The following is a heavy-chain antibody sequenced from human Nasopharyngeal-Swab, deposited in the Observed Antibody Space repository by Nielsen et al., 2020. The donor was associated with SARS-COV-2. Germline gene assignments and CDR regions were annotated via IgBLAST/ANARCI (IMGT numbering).Heavy chain of an antibody. Sequence: SLKISCAASGFTFDDYAMHWVRQAPGKGLEWVSGISWNSVSIGYADSVKGRFTISRDNAKNSLYLQMNSLRAEDTAVYYCARVPNRGYFDYWGQGTLVTVSS. CDR3: ARVPNRGYFDY. V-gene: IGHV3-9*01. J-gene: IGHJ4*02. D-gene: IGHD3-10*01. CDR2: ISWNSVSI. CDR1: GFTFDDYA.